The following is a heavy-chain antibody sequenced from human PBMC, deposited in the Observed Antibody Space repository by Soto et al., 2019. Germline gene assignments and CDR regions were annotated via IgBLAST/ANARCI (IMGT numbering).Heavy chain of an antibody. CDR2: TYYRSNWYT. Sequence: SQTLSLTCAISGDSVSSTSTAWSWIRQSPSRGLEWLGRTYYRSNWYTDYAVSVKSRITISPDTSKNQFSLQLNSVTPEDTAVYYCARRSDYSGWVWGQGTMVTVSS. CDR1: GDSVSSTSTA. J-gene: IGHJ4*02. V-gene: IGHV6-1*01. D-gene: IGHD6-19*01. CDR3: ARRSDYSGWV.